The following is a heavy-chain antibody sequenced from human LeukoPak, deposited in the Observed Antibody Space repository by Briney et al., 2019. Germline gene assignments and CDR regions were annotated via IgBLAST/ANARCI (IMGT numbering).Heavy chain of an antibody. CDR3: ARDGAIRYFDWPDLVDWFDP. D-gene: IGHD3-9*01. Sequence: SESLSLTCTVSGGSISSYYWSWIRQPAGKGLDWIGRIYTSGSTNYNPSLKSGVTMSVDTSKNQFSLKRSSVTAADTAVYYCARDGAIRYFDWPDLVDWFDPWGHGTLVTVSS. J-gene: IGHJ5*02. V-gene: IGHV4-4*07. CDR2: IYTSGST. CDR1: GGSISSYY.